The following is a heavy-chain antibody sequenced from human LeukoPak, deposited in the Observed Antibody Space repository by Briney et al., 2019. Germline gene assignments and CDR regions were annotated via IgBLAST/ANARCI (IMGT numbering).Heavy chain of an antibody. CDR2: MYTSGST. V-gene: IGHV4-61*02. CDR3: AREVRSTYYYYMDV. CDR1: GGSISSGNYY. J-gene: IGHJ6*03. Sequence: SQTLSLTCTVSGGSISSGNYYWSWIRQAAGKGLEWIGRMYTSGSTNYNPSLKSRVTISVDTSKNQCSLKLSSVTAADTAVYYCAREVRSTYYYYMDVWGKGTTVTVSS.